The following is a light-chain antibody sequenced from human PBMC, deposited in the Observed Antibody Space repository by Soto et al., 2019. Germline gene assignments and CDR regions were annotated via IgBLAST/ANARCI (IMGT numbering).Light chain of an antibody. J-gene: IGKJ1*01. CDR1: QSLSSN. V-gene: IGKV3-20*01. Sequence: VLTPSPYSLSLSLGERATRSCRASQSLSSNVAWYQQRPRQAPRLLIYATSSRASDVPARFSGSGSGTDFTLTISRLEPEDFAVYYCQQYGSSGTFGQGTKVDIK. CDR3: QQYGSSGT. CDR2: ATS.